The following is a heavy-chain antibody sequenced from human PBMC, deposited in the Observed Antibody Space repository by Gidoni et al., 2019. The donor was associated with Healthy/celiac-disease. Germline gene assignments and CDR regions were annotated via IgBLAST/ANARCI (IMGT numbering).Heavy chain of an antibody. J-gene: IGHJ4*02. CDR2: IFSNDEK. Sequence: QVTLKESGPVLVKPTETLTLTCTVSGFSLSNARMGVSWIRQPPGKALEWIAHIFSNDEKSSSTSLKSRLTISKETSKSQVVLTMTNMDPVDTATYYCARAPIGYCSGGSCPTTNFDYWGQGTLVTVSS. V-gene: IGHV2-26*01. CDR1: GFSLSNARMG. D-gene: IGHD2-15*01. CDR3: ARAPIGYCSGGSCPTTNFDY.